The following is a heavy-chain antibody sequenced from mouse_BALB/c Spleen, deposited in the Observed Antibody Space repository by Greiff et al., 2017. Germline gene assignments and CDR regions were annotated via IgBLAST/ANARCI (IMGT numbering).Heavy chain of an antibody. CDR3: TRNGEDGYEYYAMDY. CDR1: GFSLTSYG. V-gene: IGHV2-2*02. CDR2: IWSGGST. Sequence: QVQLQQSGPGLVQPSQSLSITCTVSGFSLTSYGVHWVRQSPGKGLEWLGVIWSGGSTDYNAAFISRLSISKDNSKSQVFFKMNSLQANDTAIYYCTRNGEDGYEYYAMDYWGQGTSVTVSS. J-gene: IGHJ4*01. D-gene: IGHD2-2*01.